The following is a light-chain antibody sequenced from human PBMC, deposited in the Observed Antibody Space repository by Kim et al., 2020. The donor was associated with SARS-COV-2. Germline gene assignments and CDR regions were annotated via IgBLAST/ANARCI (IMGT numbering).Light chain of an antibody. CDR1: NSNIGNHY. V-gene: IGLV1-51*01. CDR3: GTWDNSLNGVV. Sequence: GQKVTMSCSGSNSNIGNHYVSWYQQRPGTAPKLLIYDNNKRHSGIPDRFSGSKSGTSATLGITGLQTGDEAEYYCGTWDNSLNGVVFGGGTQLTVL. CDR2: DNN. J-gene: IGLJ2*01.